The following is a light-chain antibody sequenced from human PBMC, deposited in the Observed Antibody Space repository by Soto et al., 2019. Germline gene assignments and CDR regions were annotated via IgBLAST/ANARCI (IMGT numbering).Light chain of an antibody. CDR1: NIGSKS. CDR2: YDS. J-gene: IGLJ1*01. CDR3: QVWDSSSDHRV. Sequence: SYELTQPPSVSVAPGKTAWITCGGNNIGSKSVHWYQQKPGQAPVLVIYYDSDRPSGIPERFSGSNSGNTATLTISRVEAGDEADYYCQVWDSSSDHRVFGTGTKLTVL. V-gene: IGLV3-21*04.